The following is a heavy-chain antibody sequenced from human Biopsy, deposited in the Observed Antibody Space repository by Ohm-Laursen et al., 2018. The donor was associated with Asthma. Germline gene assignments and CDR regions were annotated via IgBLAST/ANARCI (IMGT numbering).Heavy chain of an antibody. Sequence: SLRLSCTASGFSFGSYGMHWVRQAPGKGLEWVAVMSFDGRQTYYADSVKGRFTISRDNSKNTLYLQMHSLRAEDTAVYYCARGDSSGWSQYYFDYWGQGTLVTVSS. V-gene: IGHV3-30*03. J-gene: IGHJ4*02. D-gene: IGHD6-19*01. CDR2: MSFDGRQT. CDR3: ARGDSSGWSQYYFDY. CDR1: GFSFGSYG.